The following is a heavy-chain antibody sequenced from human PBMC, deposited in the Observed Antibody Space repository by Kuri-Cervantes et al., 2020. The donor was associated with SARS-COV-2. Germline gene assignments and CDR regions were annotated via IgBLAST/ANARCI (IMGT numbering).Heavy chain of an antibody. CDR3: ARARTIAAHPENWFDP. V-gene: IGHV3-21*01. CDR2: ISSSSSYI. Sequence: GESLKISCAASGFTFSSYSMNRVRQAPGKGLEWVSSISSSSSYIYYADSVKGRFTISRDNAKNSLYLQMNSLRAEDTAVYYCARARTIAAHPENWFDPWGQGTLVTVSS. D-gene: IGHD6-6*01. J-gene: IGHJ5*02. CDR1: GFTFSSYS.